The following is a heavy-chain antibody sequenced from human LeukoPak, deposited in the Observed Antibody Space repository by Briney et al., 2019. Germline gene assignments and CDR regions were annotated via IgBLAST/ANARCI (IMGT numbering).Heavy chain of an antibody. D-gene: IGHD6-13*01. Sequence: SVKVSCKASGGTFSSYAVSWVRQAPGQGLEWMGGIIPIFGTANYAQKFQGRVTITADESTSTAYMELSSLRSEDTAVYYCAIIAAAGTGRWFDPWGQGTLVTVSS. CDR2: IIPIFGTA. CDR3: AIIAAAGTGRWFDP. CDR1: GGTFSSYA. V-gene: IGHV1-69*13. J-gene: IGHJ5*02.